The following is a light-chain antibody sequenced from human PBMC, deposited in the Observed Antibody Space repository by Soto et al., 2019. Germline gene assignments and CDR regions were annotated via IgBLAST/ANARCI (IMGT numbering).Light chain of an antibody. Sequence: QSALTQPASVSGSPGQSITISCTGTSSDIGNYVSWYQQHPGKAPKLMIYEVSNRPSGVSNRFSGSKSDNTASLTISGLQAEDEADYYCSSYTTSSTWVFGGGTKVTVL. CDR2: EVS. V-gene: IGLV2-14*01. CDR1: SSDIGNY. J-gene: IGLJ3*02. CDR3: SSYTTSSTWV.